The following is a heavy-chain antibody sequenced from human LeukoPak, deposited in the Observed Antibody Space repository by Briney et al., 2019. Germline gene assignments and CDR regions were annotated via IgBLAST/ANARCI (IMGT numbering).Heavy chain of an antibody. V-gene: IGHV4-34*01. CDR1: GGSFSGYY. J-gene: IGHJ4*02. CDR2: INHSGST. CDR3: VSIAGDSSSSR. D-gene: IGHD6-6*01. Sequence: PETLSLTCAVYGGSFSGYYWSWIRQPPGKGLEWIGEINHSGSTNYNPSLKSRVTISVDTSKNQFSLKLSSVTAADTAVYYCVSIAGDSSSSRWGQGTLVNVSS.